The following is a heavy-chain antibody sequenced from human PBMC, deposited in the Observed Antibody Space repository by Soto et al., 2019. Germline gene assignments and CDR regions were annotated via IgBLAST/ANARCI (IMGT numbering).Heavy chain of an antibody. Sequence: GVSLRLSCAASGFTFSSYGMHWVRQAPGKGLEWVAVISYDGSNKYYADSVKGRFTISRDNSKNTLYLQMNSLRAEDTAVYYCAKLRGYSYGSYWGQGTLVNVSS. CDR3: AKLRGYSYGSY. V-gene: IGHV3-30*18. D-gene: IGHD5-18*01. CDR2: ISYDGSNK. CDR1: GFTFSSYG. J-gene: IGHJ4*02.